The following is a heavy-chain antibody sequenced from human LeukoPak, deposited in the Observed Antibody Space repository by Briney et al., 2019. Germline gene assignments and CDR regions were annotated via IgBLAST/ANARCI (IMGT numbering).Heavy chain of an antibody. V-gene: IGHV3-43*02. Sequence: GGSLRLSCAASGFTFDDYAMHWVRQAPGKGLEWVSLISGDGGSTYYADSVKGRFTISRDNSKNSLYLQMNCLRTEDTALYYCAKDIVGATVGYYYGMDVWGQGTTVTVSS. CDR1: GFTFDDYA. CDR3: AKDIVGATVGYYYGMDV. J-gene: IGHJ6*02. CDR2: ISGDGGST. D-gene: IGHD1-26*01.